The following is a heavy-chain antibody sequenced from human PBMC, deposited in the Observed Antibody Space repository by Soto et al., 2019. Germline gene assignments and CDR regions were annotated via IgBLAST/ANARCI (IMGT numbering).Heavy chain of an antibody. J-gene: IGHJ6*02. CDR1: GFSFSAYY. CDR3: ARENGHPGHNYAMDV. D-gene: IGHD2-8*01. V-gene: IGHV3-11*01. Sequence: KTRGSLRLSCAAPGFSFSAYYMSWIRQAPGKGLEWVSYISFNGDVTRYSDSVEGRFTVSRDNAKKSLYLQMNSLRVEDTAVYYCARENGHPGHNYAMDVWGQGTTVTVSS. CDR2: ISFNGDVT.